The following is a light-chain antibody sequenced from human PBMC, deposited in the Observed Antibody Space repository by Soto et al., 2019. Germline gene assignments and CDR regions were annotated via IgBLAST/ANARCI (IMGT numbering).Light chain of an antibody. CDR1: SSNIGAGYD. CDR3: QSYDSSLSYV. V-gene: IGLV1-40*01. Sequence: QSVLTQPPSVSGAPGQRVTISCTGSSSNIGAGYDVHWYQQLPGTAPKLLIYGNSNRPSGVPDRFSGSKSGTSASLAITGRQAEDEADYYCQSYDSSLSYVLGTGTKVTVL. CDR2: GNS. J-gene: IGLJ1*01.